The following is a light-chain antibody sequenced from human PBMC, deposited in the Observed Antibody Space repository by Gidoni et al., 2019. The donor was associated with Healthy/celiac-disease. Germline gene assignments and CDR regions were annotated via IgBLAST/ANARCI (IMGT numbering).Light chain of an antibody. CDR1: SSDVGGYNS. CDR3: SSYTSSSTRV. J-gene: IGLJ1*01. Sequence: QSAVTHPASVSGSPGQSITITCTGTSSDVGGYNSVSWYQHHPGKAPKLMIYEVSYRPSGVSNRFSGSKSGNTASLTISGLQAEDEADYYCSSYTSSSTRVFGTGTKVTVL. CDR2: EVS. V-gene: IGLV2-14*01.